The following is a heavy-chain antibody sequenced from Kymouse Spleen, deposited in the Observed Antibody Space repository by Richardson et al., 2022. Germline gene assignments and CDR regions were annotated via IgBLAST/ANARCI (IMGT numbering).Heavy chain of an antibody. CDR2: IYYSGST. J-gene: IGHJ6*02. D-gene: IGHD3-10*01. V-gene: IGHV4-31*03. CDR1: GGSISSGGYY. CDR3: ARDLWFGELLGYYYYGMDV. Sequence: QVQLQESGPGLVKPSQTLSLTCTVSGGSISSGGYYWSWIRQHPGKGLEWIGYIYYSGSTYYNPSLKSRVTISVDTSKNQFSLKLSSVTAADTAVYYCARDLWFGELLGYYYYGMDVWGQGTTVTVSS.